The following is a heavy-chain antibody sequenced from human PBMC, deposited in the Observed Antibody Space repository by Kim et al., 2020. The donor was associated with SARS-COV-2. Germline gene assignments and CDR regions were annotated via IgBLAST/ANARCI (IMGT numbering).Heavy chain of an antibody. V-gene: IGHV1-24*01. Sequence: ASVKVSCKVSGYTLTELSMHWVRQAPGKGLEWMGGFDPEDGETIYAQKFQGRVTMTEDTSTDTAYMELSSLRSEDTAVYYCATDSSGWYKGAFDIWGQGTMVTVSS. D-gene: IGHD6-19*01. CDR2: FDPEDGET. CDR1: GYTLTELS. J-gene: IGHJ3*02. CDR3: ATDSSGWYKGAFDI.